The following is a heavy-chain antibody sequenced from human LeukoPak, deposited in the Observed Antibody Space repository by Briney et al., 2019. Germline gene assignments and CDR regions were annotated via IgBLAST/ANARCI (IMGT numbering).Heavy chain of an antibody. CDR1: GFTFSSYW. J-gene: IGHJ4*02. D-gene: IGHD3-10*01. V-gene: IGHV3-74*01. CDR3: ARGNYYGPGSTADF. CDR2: INSDGSST. Sequence: GGSLRLSCAASGFTFSSYWMHWVRQAPGKGLVWVSRINSDGSSTSYADSVKGRFTISRDNAEDTLYLQMNSLRAEDTAVYYCARGNYYGPGSTADFWGQGTLVTVSS.